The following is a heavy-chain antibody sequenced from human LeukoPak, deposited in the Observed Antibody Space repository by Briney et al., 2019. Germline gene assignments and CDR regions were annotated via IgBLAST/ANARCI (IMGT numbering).Heavy chain of an antibody. CDR3: ASFDYYDSSGYYELDAFDI. Sequence: ASVKFSCKASGYTFTGYYMHWVRQAPGQGLEWMGRINPNSGGTNYAQKFQGRVTMTRDTSISTAYMELSRLRSDDTAVYYCASFDYYDSSGYYELDAFDIWGQGTMVTVSS. J-gene: IGHJ3*02. V-gene: IGHV1-2*06. D-gene: IGHD3-22*01. CDR1: GYTFTGYY. CDR2: INPNSGGT.